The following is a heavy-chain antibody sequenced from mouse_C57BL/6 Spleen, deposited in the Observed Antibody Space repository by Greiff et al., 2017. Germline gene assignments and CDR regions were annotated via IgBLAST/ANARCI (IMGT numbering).Heavy chain of an antibody. J-gene: IGHJ4*01. Sequence: QVQLQQPGAELVKPGASVKMSCKASGYTFTSSWTTWVKPRPGQGLEWTGDIYPGSGSTNYNEKFKSKDTLTVDTSSSTAYMQLSSLTSEDSADYHCARKGLFGLRRDAMDYGDQGSS. CDR2: IYPGSGST. CDR1: GYTFTSSW. CDR3: ARKGLFGLRRDAMDY. D-gene: IGHD3-1*01. V-gene: IGHV1-55*01.